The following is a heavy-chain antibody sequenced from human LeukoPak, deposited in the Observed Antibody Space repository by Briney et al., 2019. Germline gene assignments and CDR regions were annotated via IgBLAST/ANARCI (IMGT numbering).Heavy chain of an antibody. Sequence: SETLSLTCTVSGGSISSGSYYWSWIRQPAGKGLEWIGYIYYSGSTNYNPSLKSRVTISVDTSKNQFSLKLSSVTAADTAVYYCARVVYDSSGYFHYYYYYMDVWGKGTTVTVSS. J-gene: IGHJ6*03. CDR1: GGSISSGSYY. V-gene: IGHV4-61*10. D-gene: IGHD3-22*01. CDR2: IYYSGST. CDR3: ARVVYDSSGYFHYYYYYMDV.